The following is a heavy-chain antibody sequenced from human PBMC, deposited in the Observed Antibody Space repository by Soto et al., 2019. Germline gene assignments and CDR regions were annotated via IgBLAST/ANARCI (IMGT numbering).Heavy chain of an antibody. CDR2: FDPEDGET. CDR1: GYTLTELS. CDR3: ATTLKPRLHPADYYGMDV. D-gene: IGHD5-12*01. J-gene: IGHJ6*02. V-gene: IGHV1-24*01. Sequence: QVQLVQSGAEVKKPGASVKVSCKVSGYTLTELSMHWVRQAPGKGLEWMGGFDPEDGETIYAQKFQGRVTMTEDTSTDTAYMELSSLRSEDTAVYYCATTLKPRLHPADYYGMDVWGQGTTVTVSS.